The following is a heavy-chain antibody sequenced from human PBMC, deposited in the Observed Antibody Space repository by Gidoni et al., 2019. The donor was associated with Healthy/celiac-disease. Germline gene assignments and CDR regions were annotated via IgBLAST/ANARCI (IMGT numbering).Heavy chain of an antibody. V-gene: IGHV4-30-4*01. CDR2: INYSGST. Sequence: QLHLQASRPGLLKPSQTLSLTCTLPGGSISSGDYYWSWIRQPPGKGLEWIGYINYSGSTYYNPSLKSRVTISVDTSKNQFSLKLSSVTAADTAVYYCARVGTDDAFDIWGQGTMVTVSS. J-gene: IGHJ3*02. D-gene: IGHD1-1*01. CDR1: GGSISSGDYY. CDR3: ARVGTDDAFDI.